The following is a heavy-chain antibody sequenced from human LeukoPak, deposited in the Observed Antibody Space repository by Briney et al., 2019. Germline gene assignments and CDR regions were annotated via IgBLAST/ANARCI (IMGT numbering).Heavy chain of an antibody. D-gene: IGHD1-1*01. J-gene: IGHJ6*02. CDR2: IQNDGSST. V-gene: IGHV3-74*01. CDR1: GFTFSTYT. CDR3: ARDLEVQDYYYYGMDV. Sequence: GGSLRLSCAASGFTFSTYTMNWVRQAPGKGLVWVSRIQNDGSSTRYADSVKGRFTISRDNAKNTLYLQVNSLRAEDTAVYYCARDLEVQDYYYYGMDVWGQGTTVTVSS.